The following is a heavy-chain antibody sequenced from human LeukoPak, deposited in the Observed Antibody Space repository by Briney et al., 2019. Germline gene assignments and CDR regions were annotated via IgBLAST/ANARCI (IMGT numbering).Heavy chain of an antibody. J-gene: IGHJ6*03. V-gene: IGHV4-34*01. CDR1: GEPLRVHD. CDR3: ARGLGWKVATMGLFFMDV. Sequence: SETLSLTCGVTGEPLRVHDWRTVRQPPGKGLEWIGEINEGGDTNYNPSLTSRVTMSVDTSKNHFSLEVRLITAADTDIYYCARGLGWKVATMGLFFMDVWGEGTTVTVSS. CDR2: INEGGDT. D-gene: IGHD5-24*01.